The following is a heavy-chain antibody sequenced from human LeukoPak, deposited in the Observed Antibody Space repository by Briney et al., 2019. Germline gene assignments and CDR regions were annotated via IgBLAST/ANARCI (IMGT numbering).Heavy chain of an antibody. CDR3: ARGDYYDFWSGYYNFDY. Sequence: GGSLRLSCAASEFSFNIYGMTWVRQAPGSGLEWVATIGNSGTYIRYGESVKGRFTISRDNAKNSLYLQVNSLRAEDTAVYYCARGDYYDFWSGYYNFDYWGQGTLVTVSS. V-gene: IGHV3-21*01. CDR1: EFSFNIYG. CDR2: IGNSGTYI. D-gene: IGHD3-3*01. J-gene: IGHJ4*02.